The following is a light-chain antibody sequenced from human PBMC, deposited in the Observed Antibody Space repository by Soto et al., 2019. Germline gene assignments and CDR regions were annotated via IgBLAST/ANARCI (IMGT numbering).Light chain of an antibody. V-gene: IGKV3-20*01. CDR2: AAS. J-gene: IGKJ1*01. CDR1: QGVTTN. Sequence: EIVITQSPASLSVSPGERVTLSCRAGQGVTTNFAWYQQKPGQAPRLLIYAASRRATGIPDRFSGSGSGTDFTLTISRLEPEDFAVYYCQQYGSSPWTFGQGTKVDIK. CDR3: QQYGSSPWT.